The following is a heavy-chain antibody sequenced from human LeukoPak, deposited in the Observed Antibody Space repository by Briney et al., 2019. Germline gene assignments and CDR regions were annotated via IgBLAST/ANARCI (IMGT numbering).Heavy chain of an antibody. D-gene: IGHD6-19*01. J-gene: IGHJ4*02. CDR3: ARDVAVAGTDYFDY. V-gene: IGHV3-53*01. CDR2: IYSGGST. Sequence: GGSLRLSCAASGFTVSSNYMSWARQAPGKGLEWVSVIYSGGSTYYADSVKGRFTISRDNSKNTLYLQMNSLRAEDTAVYCCARDVAVAGTDYFDYWGQGTLVTVSS. CDR1: GFTVSSNY.